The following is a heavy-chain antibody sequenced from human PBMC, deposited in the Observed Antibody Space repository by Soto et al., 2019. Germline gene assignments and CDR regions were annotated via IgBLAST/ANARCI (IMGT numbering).Heavy chain of an antibody. CDR2: IHHSGSS. D-gene: IGHD3-16*02. Sequence: QVQLQESGPGLVKPPETLSLTCTVSGGSIGTHYWSWIRQPPGKGLEWIGFIHHSGSSKYNPSLKSRVTISVDASKDQFSLKLSSVTAADTAVYYCARGPKYIWGSYRPFDYWGQGTLVTVSS. CDR3: ARGPKYIWGSYRPFDY. CDR1: GGSIGTHY. J-gene: IGHJ4*02. V-gene: IGHV4-59*11.